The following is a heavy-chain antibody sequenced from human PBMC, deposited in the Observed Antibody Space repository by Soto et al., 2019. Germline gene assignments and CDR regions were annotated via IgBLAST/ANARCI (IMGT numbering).Heavy chain of an antibody. CDR3: ARHISSSWYRYYYYGMDV. J-gene: IGHJ6*02. V-gene: IGHV4-39*01. D-gene: IGHD6-13*01. CDR2: IYYSGST. Sequence: KPSETLSLTCTVSGGSISSSSYYWGWIRQPPGKGLEWIGSIYYSGSTYYNPSLKSRVTISVDTSKNQFSLKLSSVTAADTAVYYCARHISSSWYRYYYYGMDVWGQGTTVTVSS. CDR1: GGSISSSSYY.